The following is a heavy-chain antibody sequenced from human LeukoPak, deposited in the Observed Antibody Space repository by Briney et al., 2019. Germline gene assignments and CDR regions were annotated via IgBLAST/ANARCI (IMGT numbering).Heavy chain of an antibody. Sequence: SETLSLTCTVSGGSISGFYWSWIRQPAGRGLEWIGRIYTSGSTNYNPSLKSRVTMSVDTSKNQFSLTLSSVTAADTAVYYCARHSISVADCWFDPWGQGTLVTVSS. J-gene: IGHJ5*02. CDR3: ARHSISVADCWFDP. V-gene: IGHV4-4*07. CDR1: GGSISGFY. D-gene: IGHD6-19*01. CDR2: IYTSGST.